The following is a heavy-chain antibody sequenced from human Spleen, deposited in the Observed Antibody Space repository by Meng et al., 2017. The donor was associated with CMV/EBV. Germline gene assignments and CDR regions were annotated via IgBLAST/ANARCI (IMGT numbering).Heavy chain of an antibody. CDR2: IWFDGSKR. CDR1: GFTFSTYG. V-gene: IGHV3-33*01. Sequence: SGFTFSTYGMHWVRQAPGKGLEWVGIIWFDGSKRYYGDSVKGRFTISRDNSNNMLYLQMNSLRAEDTAVYYCFRGAGSGDDDNSGLVAWGQGTLVTVSS. CDR3: FRGAGSGDDDNSGLVA. J-gene: IGHJ4*02. D-gene: IGHD4-23*01.